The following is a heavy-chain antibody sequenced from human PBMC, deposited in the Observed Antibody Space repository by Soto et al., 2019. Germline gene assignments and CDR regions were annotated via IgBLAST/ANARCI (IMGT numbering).Heavy chain of an antibody. J-gene: IGHJ5*02. V-gene: IGHV1-18*01. Sequence: QVQLVQSGPEVKKTAASVKVSCKASGYIFTYYGLSWVRHAPGPGLEWMGLISTYNGDTRIAQQFQGRVTMTTDSSTISAYMELKSPRSDDASLYFCARDTRNGLVILDSWGQGTLVAVSS. CDR1: GYIFTYYG. CDR3: ARDTRNGLVILDS. D-gene: IGHD2-15*01. CDR2: ISTYNGDT.